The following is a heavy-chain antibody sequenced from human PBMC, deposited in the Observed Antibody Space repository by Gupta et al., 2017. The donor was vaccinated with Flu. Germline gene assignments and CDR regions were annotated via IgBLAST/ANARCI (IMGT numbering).Heavy chain of an antibody. CDR3: ARKDYDPFACDF. J-gene: IGHJ4*02. Sequence: EVPLVQSGAEEKKPGESLKSSCRGSGYSFTNSWIGWVRQMPGKGLEWMGIIYPGDSDTRYSPSFQGQVTISADKSISTAYLQWSSLKASDTAMYYCARKDYDPFACDFWGQGTLVTVSS. V-gene: IGHV5-51*01. D-gene: IGHD4-17*01. CDR1: GYSFTNSW. CDR2: IYPGDSDT.